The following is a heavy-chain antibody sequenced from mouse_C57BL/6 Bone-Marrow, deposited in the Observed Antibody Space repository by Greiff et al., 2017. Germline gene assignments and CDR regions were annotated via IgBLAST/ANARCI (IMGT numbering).Heavy chain of an antibody. CDR1: GYAFSGSC. CDR2: IYPEDGDT. J-gene: IGHJ3*01. CDR3: ARGDSDDWFAY. Sequence: QVQLKESGPELVKPGASVKISCKASGYAFSGSCMHWVKQRPGKVLEWIGRIYPEDGDTNYNRKFKGKATLTVDKSSSTAYMQLSSLTSEDSAVYFCARGDSDDWFAYWGQGTLVTVSA. D-gene: IGHD2-13*01. V-gene: IGHV1-82*01.